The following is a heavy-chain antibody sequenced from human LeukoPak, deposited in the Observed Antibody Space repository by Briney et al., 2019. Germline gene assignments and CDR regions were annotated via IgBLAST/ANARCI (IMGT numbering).Heavy chain of an antibody. CDR1: GYTFTSYA. D-gene: IGHD3-10*01. CDR2: INAGNGNT. V-gene: IGHV1-3*01. CDR3: ARAITMVRGVINWFDP. J-gene: IGHJ5*02. Sequence: ASVKVSCKASGYTFTSYAMHWVRQDPGQRLEWMGWINAGNGNTKYSQKFQGRVTITRDTSASTAYMELSSLRSEDTAVYYCARAITMVRGVINWFDPWGQGTLVTVSS.